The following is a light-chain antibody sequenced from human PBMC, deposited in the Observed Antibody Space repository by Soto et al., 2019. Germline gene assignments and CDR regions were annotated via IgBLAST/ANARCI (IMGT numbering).Light chain of an antibody. CDR1: QSVSSY. CDR2: DAS. V-gene: IGKV3-11*01. Sequence: EFVLTQSPSTLPLSPGARATLSCRASQSVSSYLAWYQQKPGQAPRLLIYDASNRATGIPARFSGSGSGTDFTLTIRGLEPEDFAVYYCQQRSNWLITFGQGTRLEIK. CDR3: QQRSNWLIT. J-gene: IGKJ5*01.